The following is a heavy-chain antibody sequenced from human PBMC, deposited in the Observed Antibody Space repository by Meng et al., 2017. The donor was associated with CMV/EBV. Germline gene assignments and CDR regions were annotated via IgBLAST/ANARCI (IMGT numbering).Heavy chain of an antibody. CDR1: GFTFSSYG. CDR3: AKDDPVFHY. Sequence: QLGGSGGGVVRAGGSLGVSCAASGFTFSSYGMHWVRHAPGKGPEWVAFIRNDESDKYYGDSVKGRFTISRDTSKNTVDLQMNSLRTEDTAVYYCAKDDPVFHYWGQGALVTVSS. J-gene: IGHJ4*02. V-gene: IGHV3-30*02. CDR2: IRNDESDK.